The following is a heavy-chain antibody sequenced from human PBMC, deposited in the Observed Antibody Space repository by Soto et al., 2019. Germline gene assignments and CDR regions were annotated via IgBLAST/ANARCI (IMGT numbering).Heavy chain of an antibody. D-gene: IGHD6-19*01. CDR2: ISSNGGST. Sequence: GGSLRLPCSASGFTFSSHAMHWVRQAPGKGLEYVSAISSNGGSTYYADSVKGRFTISRDNSKNTLYLQMSSLRAEDTAVYYCVKVRIAVAGTRKMSWFDPWGQGTLVTVSS. J-gene: IGHJ5*02. CDR3: VKVRIAVAGTRKMSWFDP. V-gene: IGHV3-64D*08. CDR1: GFTFSSHA.